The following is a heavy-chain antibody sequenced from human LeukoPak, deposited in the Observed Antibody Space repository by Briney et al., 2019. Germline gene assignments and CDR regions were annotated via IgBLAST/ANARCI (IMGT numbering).Heavy chain of an antibody. V-gene: IGHV1-8*03. CDR2: MNPNSGNT. J-gene: IGHJ4*02. CDR3: ARGRGGSGSYFPFDY. CDR1: GYTFTSYD. Sequence: ASVKVSCKASGYTFTSYDINWVRQATGQGLEWMGWMNPNSGNTGYAQKFQGRVTITRNTSTSTAYMELRSLRSDDTAVYYCARGRGGSGSYFPFDYWGQGTLVTVSS. D-gene: IGHD1-26*01.